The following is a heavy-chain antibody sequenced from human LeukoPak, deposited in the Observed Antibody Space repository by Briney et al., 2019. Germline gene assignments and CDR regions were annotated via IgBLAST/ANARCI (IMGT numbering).Heavy chain of an antibody. CDR1: GYTFTGYC. V-gene: IGHV1-2*02. D-gene: IGHD2-2*02. J-gene: IGHJ5*02. CDR3: AYQIVVVPAAIENWLDP. Sequence: ASVKVSCKASGYTFTGYCMHWVRQAPGQGLEWMGWINPNSGGTNYAQKFQGRVTMTRDTSISTAYMELSRLRSDDTAVYYCAYQIVVVPAAIENWLDPWGQGTLVTVSS. CDR2: INPNSGGT.